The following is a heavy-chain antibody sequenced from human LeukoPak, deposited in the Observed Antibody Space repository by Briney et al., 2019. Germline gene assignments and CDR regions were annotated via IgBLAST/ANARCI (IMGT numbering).Heavy chain of an antibody. J-gene: IGHJ4*02. Sequence: GGSLRLSCAASGFTFSSYGMHWVRQAPGKGLEWVAFIRYDGSNKYYADSVKGRFTISRDNSKNTLYLQMNSLRAEDTAVYYCAKDYYDFWSGPAPGFDYWGQGTLVTVSS. V-gene: IGHV3-30*02. CDR3: AKDYYDFWSGPAPGFDY. D-gene: IGHD3-3*01. CDR1: GFTFSSYG. CDR2: IRYDGSNK.